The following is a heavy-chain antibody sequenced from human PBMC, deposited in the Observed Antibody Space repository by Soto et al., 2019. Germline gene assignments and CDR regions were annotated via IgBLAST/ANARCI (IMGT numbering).Heavy chain of an antibody. J-gene: IGHJ6*02. CDR1: GGSISSSRYY. D-gene: IGHD5-18*01. CDR2: IYYSGGT. CDR3: ACIFSGGYGYGFYYYGMDV. V-gene: IGHV4-39*01. Sequence: PSETLSLTCAVPGGSISSSRYYWGWIRQPPGKGLEWIGSIYYSGGTYYNPSLKSRVTISVDTSKNQFSLKLSSVTAADTAVYYCACIFSGGYGYGFYYYGMDVWGQGTTVTVSS.